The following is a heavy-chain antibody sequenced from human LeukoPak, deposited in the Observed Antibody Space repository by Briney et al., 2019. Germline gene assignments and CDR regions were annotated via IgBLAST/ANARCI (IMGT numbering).Heavy chain of an antibody. J-gene: IGHJ4*02. CDR1: GFTFSSYA. V-gene: IGHV3-30-3*01. CDR3: ARVGAIVARLPHYDY. CDR2: ISYDGSNN. Sequence: GGSLRLSCAASGFTFSSYAMHWVRQAPGKGLEWVAVISYDGSNNYYADSVKGRFTVSRDNAKNTLYLQMNSLRAEDTAVYYCARVGAIVARLPHYDYWGQGTLVTVFS. D-gene: IGHD5-12*01.